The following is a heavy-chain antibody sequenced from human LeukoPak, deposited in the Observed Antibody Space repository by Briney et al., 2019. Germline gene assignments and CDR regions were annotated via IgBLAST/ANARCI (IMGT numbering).Heavy chain of an antibody. V-gene: IGHV4-39*02. D-gene: IGHD5-12*01. CDR1: GGSISSSSSY. Sequence: PSETLSLTSTVSGGSISSSSSYWGWIRQPPGKGLEWIGSIYYSGSTYYNPSLKSRVTISVDTSKNQLSLKLSSVTAADTAVYYCARDTRYSGYSKYYYGMDVWGQGTTVTVSS. CDR3: ARDTRYSGYSKYYYGMDV. CDR2: IYYSGST. J-gene: IGHJ6*02.